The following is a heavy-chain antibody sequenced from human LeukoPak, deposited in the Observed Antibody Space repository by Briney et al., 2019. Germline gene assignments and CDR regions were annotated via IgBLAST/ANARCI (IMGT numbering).Heavy chain of an antibody. V-gene: IGHV4-39*01. CDR1: GGSISSSSYY. CDR3: ARNSITGTTNWFDP. CDR2: IYYIGST. D-gene: IGHD1-20*01. J-gene: IGHJ5*02. Sequence: SETLSLTCTVSGGSISSSSYYWGWIRQPPGKGLEWIGSIYYIGSTNYNPSLKSRVTISVDTSKNQFSLKLRSVTAADTAVYYCARNSITGTTNWFDPWGRGTLVTVSS.